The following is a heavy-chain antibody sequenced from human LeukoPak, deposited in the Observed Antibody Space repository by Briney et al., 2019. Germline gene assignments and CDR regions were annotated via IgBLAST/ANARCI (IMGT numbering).Heavy chain of an antibody. D-gene: IGHD6-25*01. J-gene: IGHJ5*02. Sequence: ATVTVSRMACGYTFPSYGYNWVRQAPGQGLAGMGWISGKDGHTRYAQKIQGRGTMTIGTSASTAYMELRSLPSDDTAMYYCARDGELGAALGGASYFWFDPWGQGTLVTVSS. V-gene: IGHV1-18*04. CDR2: ISGKDGHT. CDR1: GYTFPSYG. CDR3: ARDGELGAALGGASYFWFDP.